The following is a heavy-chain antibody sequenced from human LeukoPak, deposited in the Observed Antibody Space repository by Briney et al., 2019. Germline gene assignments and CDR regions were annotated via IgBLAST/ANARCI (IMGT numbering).Heavy chain of an antibody. D-gene: IGHD6-13*01. J-gene: IGHJ4*02. Sequence: GSLRLSCAASGFTVGSNYMSWVRQAPGKGLEWVSVIYSGGTTYYADSVKGRFTISRDNSKNTLYLQMNNLRADDTAVYYCARGGEQQLVRGYFDFWGQGTLVTVSS. CDR2: IYSGGTT. CDR3: ARGGEQQLVRGYFDF. CDR1: GFTVGSNY. V-gene: IGHV3-53*01.